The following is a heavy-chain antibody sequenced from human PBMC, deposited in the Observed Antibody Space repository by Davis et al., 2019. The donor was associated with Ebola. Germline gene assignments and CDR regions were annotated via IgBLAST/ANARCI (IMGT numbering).Heavy chain of an antibody. J-gene: IGHJ6*02. Sequence: GESLKISCAASGFTFSSYAMSWVRQAPGKGLEWVSVISGSGGSTYYTDSVKGRFTISRDNSKNTVYLHMNSLRAEDTAVYYCAREGHVRGYRYGSDYSYGLDVWGQGTTVTVSS. V-gene: IGHV3-23*01. D-gene: IGHD5-18*01. CDR3: AREGHVRGYRYGSDYSYGLDV. CDR1: GFTFSSYA. CDR2: ISGSGGST.